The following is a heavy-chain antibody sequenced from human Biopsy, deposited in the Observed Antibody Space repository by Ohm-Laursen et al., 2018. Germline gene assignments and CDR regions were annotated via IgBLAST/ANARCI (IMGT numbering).Heavy chain of an antibody. Sequence: PSETLSLTCTVSGDSVSSGSFYWTWIRQPPGQGLEYIGYIYDRGSTANYNPSLESRVTMSADMSKNQFSLKLSSVTAADTAIYYCARGMRSSGWPYFDSWGQGTLVTVSS. V-gene: IGHV4-61*01. CDR3: ARGMRSSGWPYFDS. CDR2: IYDRGSTA. D-gene: IGHD6-19*01. CDR1: GDSVSSGSFY. J-gene: IGHJ4*02.